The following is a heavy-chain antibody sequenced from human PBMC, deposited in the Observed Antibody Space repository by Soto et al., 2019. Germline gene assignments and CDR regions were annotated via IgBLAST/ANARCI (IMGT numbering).Heavy chain of an antibody. J-gene: IGHJ6*02. CDR2: IKSKTDGGTT. D-gene: IGHD6-13*01. Sequence: GGSLRLSCAASGFTFSNAWMNWVRQAPGKGLELVGRIKSKTDGGTTDYAAPVKGRFTISRDDSKNTLYLQMNSLKTEDTAVYYCTTDDVTIAGTETGMDVWGQGTTVTVSS. CDR1: GFTFSNAW. V-gene: IGHV3-15*07. CDR3: TTDDVTIAGTETGMDV.